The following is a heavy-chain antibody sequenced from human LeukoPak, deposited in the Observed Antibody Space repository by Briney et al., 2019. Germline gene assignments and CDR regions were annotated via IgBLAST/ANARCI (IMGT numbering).Heavy chain of an antibody. Sequence: GGSLRLSCAASGFTFSSYSMNWVRQAPGKGLEWVSSISSSSSYIYYADSVKGRFTISRDNAKNSLCLQMNSLRAEDTAVYYCARAYYGDYIPRLYFDYWGQGTLVTVPS. D-gene: IGHD4-17*01. CDR1: GFTFSSYS. V-gene: IGHV3-21*01. J-gene: IGHJ4*02. CDR3: ARAYYGDYIPRLYFDY. CDR2: ISSSSSYI.